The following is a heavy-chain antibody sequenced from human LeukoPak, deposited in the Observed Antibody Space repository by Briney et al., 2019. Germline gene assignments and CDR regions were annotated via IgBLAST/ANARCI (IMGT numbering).Heavy chain of an antibody. CDR3: ARHLYYYGSGSYYMWSWFDP. Sequence: PSETLSLTCAVYGGSFSGYYWSWIRQPPGKGLEWIGEINHSGSTNYNPSLKSRVTISVDTSKNQFSLKLSSVTAADTAVYYCARHLYYYGSGSYYMWSWFDPWGQGTLVTVSS. J-gene: IGHJ5*02. V-gene: IGHV4-34*01. D-gene: IGHD3-10*01. CDR1: GGSFSGYY. CDR2: INHSGST.